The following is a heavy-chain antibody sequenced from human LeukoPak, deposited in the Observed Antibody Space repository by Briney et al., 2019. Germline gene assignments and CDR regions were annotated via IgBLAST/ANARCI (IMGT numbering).Heavy chain of an antibody. CDR1: GGSFSGYY. D-gene: IGHD2-2*01. CDR3: ARGRRCSSTSCSVPYYYYYMDV. Sequence: SETLSLTCAVYGGSFSGYYWSWIRQPPGKGLEWIGEINHSGSTNYNPSLKSRVTISVDTSKNQFSLKLSSLTAADTAVYYCARGRRCSSTSCSVPYYYYYMDVWGKGTTVTVSS. CDR2: INHSGST. J-gene: IGHJ6*03. V-gene: IGHV4-34*01.